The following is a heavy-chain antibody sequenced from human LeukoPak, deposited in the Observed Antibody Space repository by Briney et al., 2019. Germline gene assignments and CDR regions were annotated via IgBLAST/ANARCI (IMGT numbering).Heavy chain of an antibody. CDR3: AKDYSGYDADYFDH. Sequence: PGRSLRLSCAASGFTFSSYVMHWVRQAPGKGLEWVAIISYDGSNEYYADSVKGRFTISRDNSKNTLYLQMNSLRAEDTAVYYCAKDYSGYDADYFDHWGQGTLVTVSS. V-gene: IGHV3-30*04. CDR1: GFTFSSYV. D-gene: IGHD5-12*01. J-gene: IGHJ4*02. CDR2: ISYDGSNE.